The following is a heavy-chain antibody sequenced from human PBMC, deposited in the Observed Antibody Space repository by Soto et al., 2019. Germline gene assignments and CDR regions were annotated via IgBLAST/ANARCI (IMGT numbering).Heavy chain of an antibody. CDR1: GGSISSSSYY. D-gene: IGHD2-15*01. Sequence: SETLSLTCTVSGGSISSSSYYWGWIRQPPGKGLEWIGSIYYSGSTYYNPSLKSRVTISVDTSKNQFSLKLSSVTAADTAVYYCARDRRVVVVAAAGYWFDPWGQGTLVTVSS. CDR2: IYYSGST. CDR3: ARDRRVVVVAAAGYWFDP. V-gene: IGHV4-39*07. J-gene: IGHJ5*02.